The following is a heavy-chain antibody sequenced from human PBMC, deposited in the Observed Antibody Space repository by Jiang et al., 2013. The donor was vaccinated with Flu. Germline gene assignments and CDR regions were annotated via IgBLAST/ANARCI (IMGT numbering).Heavy chain of an antibody. J-gene: IGHJ4*02. CDR1: GYSISSGYY. D-gene: IGHD3-22*01. CDR3: ARDYYDSSGYYSIDY. V-gene: IGHV4-38-2*02. Sequence: LLKPSETLSLTCTVSGYSISSGYYWGWIRQPPGKGLEWIGSIYHSGSTYYNPSLKSRVTISVDTSKNQFSLKLSSVTAADTAVYYCARDYYDSSGYYSIDYWGQGTLVTVSS. CDR2: IYHSGST.